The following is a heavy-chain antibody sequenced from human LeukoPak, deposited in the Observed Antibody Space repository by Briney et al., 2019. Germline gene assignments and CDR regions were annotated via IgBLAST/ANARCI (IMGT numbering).Heavy chain of an antibody. CDR3: ANPRAGFWLLREGTYFDY. D-gene: IGHD3-22*01. Sequence: PGGSLRLSCAASGFTFSRHWMSWVRQAPGKGLEWVSAISGSGGSTYYADSVKGRFTISRDNSKNTLYLQMNSLRAEDTAVYYCANPRAGFWLLREGTYFDYWGQGTLVTVSS. V-gene: IGHV3-23*01. CDR2: ISGSGGST. CDR1: GFTFSRHW. J-gene: IGHJ4*02.